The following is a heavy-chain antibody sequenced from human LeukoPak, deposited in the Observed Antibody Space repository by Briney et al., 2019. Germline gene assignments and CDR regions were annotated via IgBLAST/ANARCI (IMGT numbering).Heavy chain of an antibody. CDR3: GPFDY. J-gene: IGHJ4*02. CDR1: GFTFDDYA. CDR2: ISGDGGST. Sequence: PGGSLRLSCAASGFTFDDYAMHWVRQAPGKGLEWASLISGDGGSTYYADSVKGRFTISRDNSKNSLYLQMNSLRTEDTALYYCGPFDYWGQGTLVTVSS. V-gene: IGHV3-43*02.